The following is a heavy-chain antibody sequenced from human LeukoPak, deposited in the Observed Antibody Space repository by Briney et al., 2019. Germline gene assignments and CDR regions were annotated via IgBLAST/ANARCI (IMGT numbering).Heavy chain of an antibody. CDR3: ARGPYSSGWYRAWFDP. J-gene: IGHJ5*02. Sequence: SETLSLTCAVYGGSFSGYYWSWIRQPPGKGLEWIGEINHRGSTNYNPSLKSRVTISVDTSKNQFSLKLSSVTAADTAVYYCARGPYSSGWYRAWFDPWGQGTLVTVSS. CDR2: INHRGST. CDR1: GGSFSGYY. V-gene: IGHV4-34*01. D-gene: IGHD6-19*01.